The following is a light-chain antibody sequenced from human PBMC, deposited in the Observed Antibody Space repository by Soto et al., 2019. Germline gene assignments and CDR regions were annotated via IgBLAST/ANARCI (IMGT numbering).Light chain of an antibody. CDR1: SSDVGSYNR. V-gene: IGLV2-18*02. J-gene: IGLJ1*01. Sequence: QSVLTQPPSVSGSPGQSVTISCTGTSSDVGSYNRVSWYQQPPGTAPKLMIYEVSNRPSGVPDRFSGSKSGNTASLTISGLQAEDEADYYCSSYTSSSIYVFGTGTKLTVL. CDR2: EVS. CDR3: SSYTSSSIYV.